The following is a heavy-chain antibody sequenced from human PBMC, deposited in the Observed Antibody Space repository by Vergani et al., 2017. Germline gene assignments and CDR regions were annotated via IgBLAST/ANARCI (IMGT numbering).Heavy chain of an antibody. CDR1: GFTLSNYD. CDR2: IQFDGSNQ. D-gene: IGHD3-16*01. Sequence: QVQLVESGGGGVQRGGSLRLSCATSGFTLSNYDMQWIRPGPGKGLEFVAFIQFDGSNQYYADSVKGRFTLSRDFSKNTLYLQMNSLRTDDTATYYCAKHFRGWGIDYWGQGTQVIVSS. CDR3: AKHFRGWGIDY. V-gene: IGHV3-30*02. J-gene: IGHJ4*02.